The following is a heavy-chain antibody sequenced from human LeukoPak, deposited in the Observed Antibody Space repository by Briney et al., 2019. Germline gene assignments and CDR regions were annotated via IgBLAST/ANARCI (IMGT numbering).Heavy chain of an antibody. V-gene: IGHV1-69*13. CDR2: IIPIFGTA. D-gene: IGHD6-19*01. CDR1: GGTFSGYA. CDR3: ASGYSSYYFDY. Sequence: ASVKVSCKASGGTFSGYAISWVRQAPGQGLEWMGGIIPIFGTANYAQKFQGRVTITADESTSTAYMELSSLRSEDTAVYYCASGYSSYYFDYWGQGTLVTVSS. J-gene: IGHJ4*02.